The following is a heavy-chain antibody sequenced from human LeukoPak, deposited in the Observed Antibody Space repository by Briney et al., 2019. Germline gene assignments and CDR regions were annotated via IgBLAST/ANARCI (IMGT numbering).Heavy chain of an antibody. V-gene: IGHV3-74*01. CDR3: SRGTYPYSSDT. J-gene: IGHJ5*02. Sequence: GGSLRLSCAASGFTFSDYYMHWVRQAPGKGLLWISHINGDGSRTDYADSVKGRFTISRDNAKNILYLQMNSLRAEDTAVYYCSRGTYPYSSDTWGQGALVTVSS. D-gene: IGHD3-10*01. CDR2: INGDGSRT. CDR1: GFTFSDYY.